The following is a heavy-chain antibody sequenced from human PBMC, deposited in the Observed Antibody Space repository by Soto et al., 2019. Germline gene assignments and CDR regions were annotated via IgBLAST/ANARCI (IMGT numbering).Heavy chain of an antibody. D-gene: IGHD6-6*01. CDR2: ISPSGTT. J-gene: IGHJ4*02. CDR3: ARAPKVSGSAQTRPDF. V-gene: IGHV4-34*01. CDR1: SGSLSGYY. Sequence: SETLSLTCSLYSGSLSGYYWSWIRQPPGKGLEWIGEISPSGTTNYSPSLKSRVSISIDTSKNQFSLNLTSLTAADTAVYYCARAPKVSGSAQTRPDFWGQGSLVTVSS.